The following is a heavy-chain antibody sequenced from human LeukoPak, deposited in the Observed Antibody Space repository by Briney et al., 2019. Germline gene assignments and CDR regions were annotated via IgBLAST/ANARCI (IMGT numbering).Heavy chain of an antibody. J-gene: IGHJ4*02. Sequence: SETPSLTCAVYGGSFSGYYWSWIRKPPGKGLEWIGEINHSGSTNYNPSLKSRVTISVDTSKNQFSLKLSSVTAADTAVYYCARGYSPVVVVAATVYFDYWGQGTLVTVSS. CDR3: ARGYSPVVVVAATVYFDY. CDR1: GGSFSGYY. CDR2: INHSGST. V-gene: IGHV4-34*01. D-gene: IGHD2-15*01.